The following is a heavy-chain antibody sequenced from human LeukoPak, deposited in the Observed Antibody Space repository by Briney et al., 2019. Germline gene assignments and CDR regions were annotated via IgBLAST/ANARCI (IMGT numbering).Heavy chain of an antibody. V-gene: IGHV1-24*01. CDR3: ATSSGTYFLY. CDR2: FDPEDGET. CDR1: GYTLTQLV. J-gene: IGHJ4*02. D-gene: IGHD1-26*01. Sequence: ASVKVSCTVYGYTLTQLVIHWVRQAPGKGLEWMGGFDPEDGETIYAQKFQGRVTMTEDTSTDTAYMELSSLRSEDTAFYYCATSSGTYFLYWGQGTLVTVS.